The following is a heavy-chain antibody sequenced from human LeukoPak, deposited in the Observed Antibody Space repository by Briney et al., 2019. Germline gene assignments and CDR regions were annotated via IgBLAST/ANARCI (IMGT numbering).Heavy chain of an antibody. D-gene: IGHD5-18*01. CDR1: GGTFSSYA. V-gene: IGHV1-69*13. CDR2: IIPILGTA. J-gene: IGHJ4*02. Sequence: ASVKVSCKASGGTFSSYAISWVRQAPGQGLEWMGGIIPILGTANYAQKFQGRVTITADESTSTAYMELSSLRSEDTAVYYCARGPRGYSYAAYFDYWCQGTLVTASS. CDR3: ARGPRGYSYAAYFDY.